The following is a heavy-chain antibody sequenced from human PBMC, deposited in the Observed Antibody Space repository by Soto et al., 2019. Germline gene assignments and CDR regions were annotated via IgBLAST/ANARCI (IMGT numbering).Heavy chain of an antibody. V-gene: IGHV3-23*01. Sequence: GGSLRLSCAASGFTFSSYAMSWVRRAPGKGLGWVSAISGSGGSTYYADSVKGRFTISRDNSKNTLYLQMNSLRAEDTAVYYCATDSSGSNYWGQGTLVTVSS. CDR1: GFTFSSYA. D-gene: IGHD3-22*01. CDR2: ISGSGGST. J-gene: IGHJ4*02. CDR3: ATDSSGSNY.